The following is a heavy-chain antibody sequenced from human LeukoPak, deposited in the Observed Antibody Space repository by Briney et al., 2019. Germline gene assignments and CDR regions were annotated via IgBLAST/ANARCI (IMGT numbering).Heavy chain of an antibody. Sequence: GGSLRLSCAASGFTFSSYSMNWVRQAPGKGLEGVSSISSSSSYIYYADSVKGRFTISRDNAKNSLYLQMNSLRAEDTAVYYCARLGGDAFDIWGQGTMVTVSS. CDR3: ARLGGDAFDI. CDR2: ISSSSSYI. D-gene: IGHD3-10*01. J-gene: IGHJ3*02. V-gene: IGHV3-21*01. CDR1: GFTFSSYS.